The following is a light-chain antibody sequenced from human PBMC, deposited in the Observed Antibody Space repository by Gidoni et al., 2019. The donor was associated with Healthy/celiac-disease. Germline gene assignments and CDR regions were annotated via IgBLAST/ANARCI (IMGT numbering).Light chain of an antibody. CDR1: QGISSY. Sequence: DTQLTQSPSFLSASVGDRVTIPCRASQGISSYLAWYQQKPGKAPKLLIYAASTLQSGVPSRFSGSGSGTEFTLTISSLQPEDFATYYCQQLNSYPITFGQGTRLEIK. CDR2: AAS. V-gene: IGKV1-9*01. CDR3: QQLNSYPIT. J-gene: IGKJ5*01.